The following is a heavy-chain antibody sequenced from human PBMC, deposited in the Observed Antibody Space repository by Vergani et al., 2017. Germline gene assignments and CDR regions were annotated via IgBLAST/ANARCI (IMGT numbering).Heavy chain of an antibody. Sequence: QVQLVESGGGVVQPGRSLRLSCAASGFTFSTYGMHWVRQAPGKGLEWVAVIWYDGSKKYYGDSVKGRFTISRDNSKNTLYLQMNSLSAEDTAVYYCARDGDFWCAYFSSTNWFDPWGQGTLVTVSS. J-gene: IGHJ5*02. CDR2: IWYDGSKK. V-gene: IGHV3-33*01. D-gene: IGHD3-3*01. CDR1: GFTFSTYG. CDR3: ARDGDFWCAYFSSTNWFDP.